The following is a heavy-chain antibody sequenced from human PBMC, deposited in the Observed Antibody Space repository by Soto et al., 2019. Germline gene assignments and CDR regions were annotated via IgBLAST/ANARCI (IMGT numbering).Heavy chain of an antibody. D-gene: IGHD5-12*01. CDR2: INTSGGTT. V-gene: IGHV3-23*01. CDR1: GFTFNKYG. CDR3: ARGHDYSGNYNGKDV. Sequence: GGSLRLSCAASGFTFNKYGMTWVRQAPGKGLEWVSVINTSGGTTYYADSVKGRFTISRDNSKSTLYLRMDSLRAEDTAVYYCARGHDYSGNYNGKDVWGQGTTVTVSS. J-gene: IGHJ6*02.